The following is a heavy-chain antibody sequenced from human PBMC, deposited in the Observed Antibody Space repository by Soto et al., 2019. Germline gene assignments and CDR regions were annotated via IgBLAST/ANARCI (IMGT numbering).Heavy chain of an antibody. CDR1: GFTFSSYG. Sequence: PGGSLRLSCAASGFTFSSYGMHWVRQAPGKGLEWVAVISYDGSNKYYADSVKGRFTISRDNSKNTLYLQMNSLRAEDTAVYYCAKLPGGCSGGSCYSRFDYYYYGMDVWGQGTTVTVSS. CDR3: AKLPGGCSGGSCYSRFDYYYYGMDV. J-gene: IGHJ6*02. CDR2: ISYDGSNK. D-gene: IGHD2-15*01. V-gene: IGHV3-30*18.